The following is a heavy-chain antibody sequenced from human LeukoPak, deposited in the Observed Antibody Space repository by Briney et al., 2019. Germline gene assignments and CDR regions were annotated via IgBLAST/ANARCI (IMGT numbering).Heavy chain of an antibody. J-gene: IGHJ5*02. CDR2: ISSSSSYI. CDR3: ARGSNWFDP. V-gene: IGHV3-21*01. Sequence: GGSLRLSCAASGFTFSSYSMNWVRQAPGKGLELVSSISSSSSYIYYADSVKGRSTISRDNAKNSLYLQMNSLRAEDTAVYYCARGSNWFDPWGQGTLVTVSS. D-gene: IGHD3-10*01. CDR1: GFTFSSYS.